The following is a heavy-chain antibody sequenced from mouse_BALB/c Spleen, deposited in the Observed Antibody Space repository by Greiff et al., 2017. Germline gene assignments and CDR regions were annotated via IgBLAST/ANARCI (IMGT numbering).Heavy chain of an antibody. D-gene: IGHD2-14*01. V-gene: IGHV1-15*01. CDR1: GYTFTDYE. Sequence: VQLQQSGAELVRPGASVTLSCTASGYTFTDYEMHWVKQTPVHGLEWIGAIDPETGGTAYNQKFKGKATLTADKSSSTAYMELRSLTSEDSAVYYCTRWVLGKDYWGQGTTLTVAS. CDR3: TRWVLGKDY. J-gene: IGHJ2*01. CDR2: IDPETGGT.